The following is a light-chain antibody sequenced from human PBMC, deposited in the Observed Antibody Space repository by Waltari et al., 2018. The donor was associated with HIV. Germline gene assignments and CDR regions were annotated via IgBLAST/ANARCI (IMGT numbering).Light chain of an antibody. Sequence: DIVLTQSPGTLSLSPGERATLSCRAGQSVDTTYLAWYQQKPGQAPRLLIYGVSSRATGIPDRFSGSGSETDFALTISRLEPEDFAVYYCQHYAISPPMYTFGQGTKLEIK. CDR1: QSVDTTY. J-gene: IGKJ2*01. CDR2: GVS. V-gene: IGKV3-20*01. CDR3: QHYAISPPMYT.